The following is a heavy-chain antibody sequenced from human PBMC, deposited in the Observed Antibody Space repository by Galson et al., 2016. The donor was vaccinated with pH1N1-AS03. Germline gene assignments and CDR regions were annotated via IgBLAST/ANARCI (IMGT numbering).Heavy chain of an antibody. CDR3: TRDGTDTYSDFDF. CDR2: ITGVGVT. CDR1: GFAFRSHS. J-gene: IGHJ4*02. Sequence: SLRLSCAASGFAFRSHSMNWVRQAPGKGLEWISYITGVGVTMYGDSVRGRFVLSRDNAKNSVSLQMNSLRAEDTAIYYCTRDGTDTYSDFDFWGQGTLVTVSS. D-gene: IGHD2-15*01. V-gene: IGHV3-48*03.